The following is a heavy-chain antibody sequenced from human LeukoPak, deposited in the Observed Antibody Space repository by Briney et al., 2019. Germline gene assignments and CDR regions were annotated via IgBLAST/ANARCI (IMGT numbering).Heavy chain of an antibody. CDR2: ISSSSSDI. J-gene: IGHJ3*02. Sequence: GGSLRLSCAASGFTFSSYSMNWVRQAPGKGLEWVSSISSSSSDIYYADSVKGRFTISRDKDKNSMYMQMNSLRDEDTAVYYCARSTTVADDAFDIWGQGTMVTVSS. CDR1: GFTFSSYS. D-gene: IGHD5/OR15-5a*01. V-gene: IGHV3-21*01. CDR3: ARSTTVADDAFDI.